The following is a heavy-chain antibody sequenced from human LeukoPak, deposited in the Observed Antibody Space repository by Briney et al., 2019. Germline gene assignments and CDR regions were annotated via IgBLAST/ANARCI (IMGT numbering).Heavy chain of an antibody. V-gene: IGHV1-2*02. CDR2: INPSSGDT. D-gene: IGHD5-12*01. J-gene: IGHJ4*02. Sequence: ASLKVSCKASGYSFTAAYNIHWLRQAPGKGAEFMGWINPSSGDTRYAQKFQGRVTVTRDTIISTAYMELSSLTSDDTAVYYCARDPRGTYDYWGQGSLVTVSS. CDR3: ARDPRGTYDY. CDR1: GYSFTAAYN.